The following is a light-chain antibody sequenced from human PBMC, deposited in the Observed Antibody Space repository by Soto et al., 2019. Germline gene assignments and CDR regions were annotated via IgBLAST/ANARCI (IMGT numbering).Light chain of an antibody. CDR2: GAS. V-gene: IGKV3-20*01. J-gene: IGKJ1*01. CDR1: QSVRNNY. CDR3: QQYGSSGT. Sequence: IVLTQSPGTLALSPGERATLSCRASQSVRNNYVAWYQQKPGQAPRLFIYGASNRATGIPDRFSGSGSGTDFTLTISRLEPEDFAVYDCQQYGSSGTFGQGTKVEIK.